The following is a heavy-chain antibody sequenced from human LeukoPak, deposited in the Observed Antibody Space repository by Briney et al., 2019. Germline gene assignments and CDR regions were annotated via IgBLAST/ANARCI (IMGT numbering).Heavy chain of an antibody. CDR1: GGSISSSSYY. J-gene: IGHJ4*02. CDR3: ARGGSGSWYSANYFDY. Sequence: SETLSLTCTVSGGSISSSSYYWGWIRQPPGKGLEWIGSIYYSGSTYYNPSLKSRATISVDTSKNQFSLKLSSVTAADTAVYYCARGGSGSWYSANYFDYWGQGTLVTVSS. CDR2: IYYSGST. V-gene: IGHV4-39*01. D-gene: IGHD6-13*01.